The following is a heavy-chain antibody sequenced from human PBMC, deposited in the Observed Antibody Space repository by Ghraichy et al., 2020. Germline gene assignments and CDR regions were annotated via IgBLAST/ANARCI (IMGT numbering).Heavy chain of an antibody. CDR3: ARAGGQLEYYYYYGMDV. V-gene: IGHV4-39*07. J-gene: IGHJ6*02. Sequence: SQTLSLTCTVSGGSISSSSYYWGWIRQPPGKGLEWIGSIYYSGSTYYNPSLKSRVTISVDTSKNQFSLKLSSVTAADTAVYYCARAGGQLEYYYYYGMDVWGQGTTVTVSS. D-gene: IGHD2-2*01. CDR2: IYYSGST. CDR1: GGSISSSSYY.